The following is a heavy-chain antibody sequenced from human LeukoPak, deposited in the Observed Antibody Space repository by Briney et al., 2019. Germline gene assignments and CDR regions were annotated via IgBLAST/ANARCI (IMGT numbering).Heavy chain of an antibody. D-gene: IGHD3-22*01. CDR1: GFSFSNCA. J-gene: IGHJ4*02. CDR2: ISGSGDST. V-gene: IGHV3-23*01. Sequence: GGSLRLSCAASGFSFSNCAMTWVRQAPGKGLEWVSSISGSGDSTYADSVRGRFTISRDISKNTLYLQMNSLRAEDTAVYYCTKATGGYYDSNGYPFDHWGQGTLVTVSS. CDR3: TKATGGYYDSNGYPFDH.